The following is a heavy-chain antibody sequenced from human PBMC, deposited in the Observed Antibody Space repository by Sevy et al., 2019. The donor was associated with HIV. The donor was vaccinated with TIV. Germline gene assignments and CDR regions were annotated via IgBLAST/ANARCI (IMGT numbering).Heavy chain of an antibody. J-gene: IGHJ4*02. CDR1: EFTLGDYA. V-gene: IGHV3-49*03. CDR2: IRGKPYVGTT. CDR3: TRALLSDYVWGSYRWNFDY. Sequence: GGSLRLSVPASEFTLGDYAMGGFRQAPGKGREGVGFIRGKPYVGTTEYAGSVKGRFTISRDDSKSIAYLQMNSLKTEDTAVYYCTRALLSDYVWGSYRWNFDYWGQGTLVTVSS. D-gene: IGHD3-16*02.